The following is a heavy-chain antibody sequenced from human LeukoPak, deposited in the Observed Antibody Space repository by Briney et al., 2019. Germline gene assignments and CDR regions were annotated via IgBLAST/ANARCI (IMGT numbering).Heavy chain of an antibody. Sequence: SGTLSLTCTVSGGSISSYYWSWIRQPPGKGLEWIGYIYYSGSTNYNPSLKSRVTISVDTSKNQFSLKLSSVTAADAAVYYCARQGQYYDFWSGHSWGQGTLVTVPS. V-gene: IGHV4-59*01. J-gene: IGHJ4*02. CDR3: ARQGQYYDFWSGHS. D-gene: IGHD3-3*01. CDR1: GGSISSYY. CDR2: IYYSGST.